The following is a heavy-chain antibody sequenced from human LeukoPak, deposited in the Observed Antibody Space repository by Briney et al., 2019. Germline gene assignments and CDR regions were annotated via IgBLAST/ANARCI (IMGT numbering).Heavy chain of an antibody. V-gene: IGHV3-20*04. CDR1: RFTFDDYG. D-gene: IGHD4-17*01. Sequence: GGSLRLSCAASRFTFDDYGMSWVRQAPGKGLEWVPGINWNGGSTGYADSVKGRFTISRDNAKNSLYLQMSSLRAEGTALYYCAREATLRDFYDAFDIWGQGTMVTVSS. J-gene: IGHJ3*02. CDR3: AREATLRDFYDAFDI. CDR2: INWNGGST.